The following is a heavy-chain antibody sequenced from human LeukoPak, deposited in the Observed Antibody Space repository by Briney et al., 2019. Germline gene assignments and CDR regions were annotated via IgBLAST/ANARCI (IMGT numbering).Heavy chain of an antibody. D-gene: IGHD6-13*01. J-gene: IGHJ5*02. CDR3: AGDRRGIAAAAWFDP. CDR2: IIPIFGTA. V-gene: IGHV1-69*13. CDR1: GGTFSSYA. Sequence: ASVKVSCKASGGTFSSYAISWVRQAPGQGLEWMGGIIPIFGTANYAQKFQGRVTITADESTSTAYMELSSLRSEDTAVYYCAGDRRGIAAAAWFDPWGQGTLVTVSS.